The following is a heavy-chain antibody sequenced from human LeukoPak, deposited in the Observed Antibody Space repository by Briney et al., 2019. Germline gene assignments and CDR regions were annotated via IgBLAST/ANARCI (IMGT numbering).Heavy chain of an antibody. V-gene: IGHV1-2*02. J-gene: IGHJ3*02. CDR2: INPNSGGT. CDR1: GYTFTGYY. CDR3: TRGTGYGSGPFDI. Sequence: ASVKVSCKASGYTFTGYYMHWVRQAPGQGLEWMGWINPNSGGTNYAQKFQGRVTMTRDTSASTAYMELSRLRSDDTAVYYCTRGTGYGSGPFDIWGQGTMVTVPS. D-gene: IGHD3-10*01.